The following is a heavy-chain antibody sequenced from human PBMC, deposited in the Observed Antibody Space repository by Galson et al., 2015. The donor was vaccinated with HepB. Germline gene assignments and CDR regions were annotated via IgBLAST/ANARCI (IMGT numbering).Heavy chain of an antibody. CDR3: AKDVYSGSFDY. Sequence: SLRLSCAASGSTFSSYGMHWVRQAPGKGLEWVAVISYDGSNKYYADSVKGRFTISRDNSKNTLYLQMNSLRAEDTAVYYCAKDVYSGSFDYWGQGTLVTVSS. J-gene: IGHJ4*02. V-gene: IGHV3-30*18. D-gene: IGHD1-26*01. CDR2: ISYDGSNK. CDR1: GSTFSSYG.